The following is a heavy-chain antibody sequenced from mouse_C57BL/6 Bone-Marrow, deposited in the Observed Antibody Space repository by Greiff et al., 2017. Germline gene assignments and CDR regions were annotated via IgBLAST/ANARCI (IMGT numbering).Heavy chain of an antibody. CDR1: GFTFSSYG. D-gene: IGHD1-1*01. V-gene: IGHV5-6*02. CDR2: ISSGGSYT. J-gene: IGHJ3*01. CDR3: ERQRLRAWFAY. Sequence: DVKLVESGGDLVKPGGSLKLSCAASGFTFSSYGMSWVRQTPDKRLEWVATISSGGSYTYYPDSVKGRFTISRDNAKITLYLQMSSLKSEDTALCNCERQRLRAWFAYWGQGTLVTVSA.